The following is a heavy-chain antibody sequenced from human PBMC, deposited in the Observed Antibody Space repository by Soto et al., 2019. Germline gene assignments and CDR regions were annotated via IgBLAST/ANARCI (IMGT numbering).Heavy chain of an antibody. CDR3: AKDPPGGGDFDY. Sequence: GGSLRLSCAASGFTFDDYAMHWVRQAPGKGLEWVSLISGGGGSTYYADSFKGRFTISRDNSKNSLYLQMNSLRTEDPAFYYCAKDPPGGGDFDYWGQGTLVTVSS. CDR2: ISGGGGST. V-gene: IGHV3-43*02. D-gene: IGHD3-10*01. J-gene: IGHJ4*02. CDR1: GFTFDDYA.